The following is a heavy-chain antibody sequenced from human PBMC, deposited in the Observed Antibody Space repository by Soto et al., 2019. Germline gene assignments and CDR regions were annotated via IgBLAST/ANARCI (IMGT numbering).Heavy chain of an antibody. CDR2: IDHTGGT. D-gene: IGHD2-8*01. Sequence: XTLSLSCAVSAXTVTGYYWSWIRQSPGKGLEWIGEIDHTGGTNYSPSLQSRVTISHDTSKKRLSLKLTSVTASYTAVYYCATDSMVNDQNIVLHYWGQGVQGTVS. V-gene: IGHV4-34*01. CDR3: ATDSMVNDQNIVLHY. CDR1: AXTVTGYY. J-gene: IGHJ4*02.